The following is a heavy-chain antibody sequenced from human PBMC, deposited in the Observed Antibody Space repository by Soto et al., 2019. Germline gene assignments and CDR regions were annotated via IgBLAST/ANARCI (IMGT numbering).Heavy chain of an antibody. D-gene: IGHD5-18*01. J-gene: IGHJ4*02. V-gene: IGHV4-34*01. CDR3: ARVKNSGYSYGYNDDY. CDR2: INHSGST. Sequence: SETLSLTCAVYGGSFSGYYWSWIRQPPGKGLEWIGEINHSGSTNYNPSLKSRVTISVDTSKNQFSLKLSSVTAADTAVYYCARVKNSGYSYGYNDDYWGQGTLVTVSS. CDR1: GGSFSGYY.